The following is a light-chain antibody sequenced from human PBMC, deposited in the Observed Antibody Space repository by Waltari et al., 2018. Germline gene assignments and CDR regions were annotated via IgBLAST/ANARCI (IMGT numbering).Light chain of an antibody. CDR3: SSYISSSTLEL. CDR1: SSDVGAYNY. Sequence: QSALTQPASVSGSPGQSITISCTGTSSDVGAYNYVSWYQQHPGKAPKLMIFDVSNLPSGVSNRFPGSKSGNTASLTISGLQAEDEADYYCSSYISSSTLELFGGGTSLTVL. V-gene: IGLV2-14*03. J-gene: IGLJ2*01. CDR2: DVS.